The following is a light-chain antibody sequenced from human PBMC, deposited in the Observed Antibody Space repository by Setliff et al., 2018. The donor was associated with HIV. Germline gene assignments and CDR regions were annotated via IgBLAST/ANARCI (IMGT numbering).Light chain of an antibody. Sequence: QCALTQPASVSGSPGHSITISCTGTSSDVGEYDYVSWYQQHPGKAPKLIIYDVTYRPSGVSNRFSGSKSGNTASLTISGLQAEDEADYYCSSHRDTNTLEVFGTGTKVTVL. J-gene: IGLJ1*01. CDR2: DVT. CDR3: SSHRDTNTLEV. CDR1: SSDVGEYDY. V-gene: IGLV2-14*03.